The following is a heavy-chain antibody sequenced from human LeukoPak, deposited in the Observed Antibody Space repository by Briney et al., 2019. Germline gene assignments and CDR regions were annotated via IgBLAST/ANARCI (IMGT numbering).Heavy chain of an antibody. CDR3: AREKAAAASPYYYYGMGV. CDR1: GLTLSSYS. J-gene: IGHJ6*04. D-gene: IGHD6-13*01. CDR2: ISSSSSYI. Sequence: GGSLRHSCAAPGLTLSSYSMTWVRQAPGKGLEWVSPISSSSSYIYYAYSEQGRFTTARDNAKSSLYLQMSSLGAEDTAVYYCAREKAAAASPYYYYGMGVWGKGTTVTVSS. V-gene: IGHV3-21*01.